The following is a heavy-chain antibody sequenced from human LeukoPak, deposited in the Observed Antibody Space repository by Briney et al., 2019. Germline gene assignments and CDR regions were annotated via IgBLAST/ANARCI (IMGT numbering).Heavy chain of an antibody. Sequence: GASVKVSCKASGYTFTRYDINWVRQATGQGLEWMGWMNPNSGNTGYAQKFQGRVTMTRNTSISTAYMELSSLRSEDTAVYYCARGSLPDSSSWYWFDPWGQGTLVTVSS. V-gene: IGHV1-8*01. CDR3: ARGSLPDSSSWYWFDP. CDR1: GYTFTRYD. CDR2: MNPNSGNT. D-gene: IGHD6-13*01. J-gene: IGHJ5*02.